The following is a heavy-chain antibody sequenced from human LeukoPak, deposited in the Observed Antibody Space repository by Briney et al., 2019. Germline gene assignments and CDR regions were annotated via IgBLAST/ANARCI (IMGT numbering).Heavy chain of an antibody. V-gene: IGHV3-9*01. CDR1: GFIFDDYA. CDR2: ISWNSGSL. J-gene: IGHJ2*01. Sequence: QPGGSLRLSCAASGFIFDDYAMHWVRQAPGKGPEWVSGISWNSGSLAYADSVKGRFTISRDNAKNSLYLQMNSLRTEDTALYYCARGLGGDQGYFDLWGRGTLATVSS. D-gene: IGHD3-10*01. CDR3: ARGLGGDQGYFDL.